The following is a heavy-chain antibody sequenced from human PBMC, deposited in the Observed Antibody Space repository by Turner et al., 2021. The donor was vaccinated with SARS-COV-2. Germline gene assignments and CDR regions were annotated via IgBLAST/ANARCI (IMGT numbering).Heavy chain of an antibody. CDR3: ARHWEVAAAAYLARFDP. V-gene: IGHV4-39*01. Sequence: QLQLPESGPGLVMPPETLSLTCTVPGRPISSSSYYWGWIRQPPGKGLQWIGSIYYSGSPYYYPSLKSQVTISVDTSKNQFSLKLTPVTAADTAVYFCARHWEVAAAAYLARFDPWGQGTLVTVSS. CDR1: GRPISSSSYY. J-gene: IGHJ5*02. D-gene: IGHD6-13*01. CDR2: IYYSGSP.